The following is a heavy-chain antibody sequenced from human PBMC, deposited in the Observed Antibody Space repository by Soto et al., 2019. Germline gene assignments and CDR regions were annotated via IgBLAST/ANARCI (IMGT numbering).Heavy chain of an antibody. Sequence: PSETLSLTCTVTGDSISIRSYYWGWIRQPPGKGLEWIGSIYYSGSTYNNPSLRSRVSMSIDTSKDQFSLKLKSVTAADTALYFCARQRTSVVNKAYFDVWGPGSLVTVSS. CDR1: GDSISIRSYY. CDR3: ARQRTSVVNKAYFDV. D-gene: IGHD2-21*01. CDR2: IYYSGST. J-gene: IGHJ4*02. V-gene: IGHV4-39*01.